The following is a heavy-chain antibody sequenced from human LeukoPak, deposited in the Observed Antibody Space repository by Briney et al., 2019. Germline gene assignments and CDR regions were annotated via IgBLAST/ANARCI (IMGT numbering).Heavy chain of an antibody. CDR1: GFTFSNAW. J-gene: IGHJ4*02. V-gene: IGHV3-15*01. CDR2: IKTKADGGTT. CDR3: TTGRYFDWLLCNY. Sequence: GGSLRLSCAASGFTFSNAWMSWVRQAPGKGLEWVGRIKTKADGGTTDYAAPVKGRFTISRDDSKTTLFLQMNSLKTEDTAVYYCTTGRYFDWLLCNYWGQGTLVTVSS. D-gene: IGHD3-9*01.